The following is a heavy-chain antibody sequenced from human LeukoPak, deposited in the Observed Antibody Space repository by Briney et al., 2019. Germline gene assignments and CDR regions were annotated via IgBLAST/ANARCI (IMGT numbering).Heavy chain of an antibody. Sequence: ASVKVSCKASEYTFTSYAMHWVRQAPGQRLEWMGWINAGNGNTKYSQKFQGRVTITRDTSASTAYMELSSLRSEDTAVYYCARIQMGDSSGYYFQHWGQGTLVTVSS. CDR1: EYTFTSYA. D-gene: IGHD3-22*01. CDR3: ARIQMGDSSGYYFQH. CDR2: INAGNGNT. J-gene: IGHJ1*01. V-gene: IGHV1-3*01.